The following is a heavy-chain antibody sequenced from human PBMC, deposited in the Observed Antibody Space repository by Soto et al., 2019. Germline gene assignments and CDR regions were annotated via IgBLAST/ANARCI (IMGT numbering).Heavy chain of an antibody. CDR1: GGTFSSYA. J-gene: IGHJ3*02. V-gene: IGHV1-69*13. CDR3: ARESTVVTLRNFDI. D-gene: IGHD2-21*02. CDR2: IIPIFGTA. Sequence: GSSVKVSCTASGGTFSSYAISWVRQAPGQGLEWMGWIIPIFGTANYAQKFQGRVTITADESTSTAYMELSSLRSEDTAVYYCARESTVVTLRNFDIWGQGTMVPVSS.